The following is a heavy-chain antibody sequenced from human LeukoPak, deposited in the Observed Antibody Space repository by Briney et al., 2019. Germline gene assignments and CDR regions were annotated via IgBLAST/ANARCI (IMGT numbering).Heavy chain of an antibody. CDR1: GFTFSNYW. CDR3: ARDSNYYDSSGSSG. D-gene: IGHD3-22*01. Sequence: GGSLRLSCEGSGFTFSNYWMTWVRQAPGKGLEWVANIKPNGIEKHYADSVEGRFTISRDNAKNSLYLQMNSLRAEDTAVYYCARDSNYYDSSGSSGWGQGTLVTVSS. V-gene: IGHV3-7*01. J-gene: IGHJ4*02. CDR2: IKPNGIEK.